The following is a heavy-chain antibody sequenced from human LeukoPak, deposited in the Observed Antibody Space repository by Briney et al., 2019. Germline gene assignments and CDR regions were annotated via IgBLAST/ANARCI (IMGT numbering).Heavy chain of an antibody. Sequence: EASVKVSCKASGGTFSSYAISWVRQAPGQGLELMGGIIPIFGTANYARKFQGRVTITADESASTAYMELSSLRSEDTAVYYCAREAYSGSYYDHWGQGTLVTVSS. D-gene: IGHD1-26*01. CDR2: IIPIFGTA. J-gene: IGHJ4*02. CDR1: GGTFSSYA. CDR3: AREAYSGSYYDH. V-gene: IGHV1-69*13.